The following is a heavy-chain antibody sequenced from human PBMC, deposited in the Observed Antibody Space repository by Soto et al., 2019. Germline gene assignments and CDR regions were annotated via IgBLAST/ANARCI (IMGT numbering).Heavy chain of an antibody. CDR1: GFTFSSYA. V-gene: IGHV3-23*01. CDR3: AKRRGAGGHFDY. D-gene: IGHD2-15*01. Sequence: DVQVLESGGGLGQPEGSLRLSCAASGFTFSSYAMGWVRQGPGKGLEWVAVVSIGGSTHYADSVRGRFTISRDNSKNTLSLQMNSLTAEDTAVYFCAKRRGAGGHFDYWGQGALVTVSS. CDR2: VSIGGST. J-gene: IGHJ4*02.